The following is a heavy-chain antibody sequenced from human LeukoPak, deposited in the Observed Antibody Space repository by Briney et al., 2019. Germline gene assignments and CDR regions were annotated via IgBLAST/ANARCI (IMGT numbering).Heavy chain of an antibody. CDR3: ARRAAADYYYYGMDV. CDR2: IYSSGST. D-gene: IGHD6-13*01. V-gene: IGHV3-53*01. J-gene: IGHJ6*02. CDR1: GLTVSSSY. Sequence: PGGSLRLSCAASGLTVSSSYMSWVRQAPGKGREWVSLIYSSGSTYYTDSVKGRFTISGDNSQNTLYLQMNSLSAEDTAVYYCARRAAADYYYYGMDVWGQGTTVTVS.